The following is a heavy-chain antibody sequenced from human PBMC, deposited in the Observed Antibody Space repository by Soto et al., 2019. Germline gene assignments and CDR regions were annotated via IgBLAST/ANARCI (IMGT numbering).Heavy chain of an antibody. CDR1: GFPFSTYA. J-gene: IGHJ4*02. Sequence: DVHLVESGGGLVQPGGSLRLSCAVSGFPFSTYAMHWVRQAPGKGLEWISHINSDSTTTFHADSVKGRFTVSRDNAKNSLYLQMSSLRHEDTAVYYCARDLSHWGQGTLVTVSS. CDR2: INSDSTTT. V-gene: IGHV3-48*02. CDR3: ARDLSH.